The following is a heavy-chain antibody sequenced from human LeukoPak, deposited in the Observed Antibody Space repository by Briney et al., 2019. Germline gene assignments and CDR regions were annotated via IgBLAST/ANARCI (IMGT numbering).Heavy chain of an antibody. CDR2: ISYDGSNK. J-gene: IGHJ3*02. V-gene: IGHV3-30*04. CDR1: GFTFSSYA. D-gene: IGHD4-23*01. Sequence: GGSLRLSCAASGFTFSSYAMHWVRQAPGKGLEWVAVISYDGSNKYYADSVKGRFTISRDNSKNTLYLQMNSLRAEDTAVYYCARDYGGNDAFDIWGQGTMVTVSS. CDR3: ARDYGGNDAFDI.